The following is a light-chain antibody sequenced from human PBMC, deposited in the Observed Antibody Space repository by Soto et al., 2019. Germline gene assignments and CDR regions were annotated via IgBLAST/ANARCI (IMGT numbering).Light chain of an antibody. V-gene: IGKV1-39*01. J-gene: IGKJ2*01. CDR1: QSISNS. CDR3: QQSYRAPIT. CDR2: AAS. Sequence: DIQMTQSPSSLSASVGDRVTITCRASQSISNSLNWFQQKPGKAPKLLIFAASNLHSGVPSRFSGSGSGTDFTLTISGLQLEDFATYYCQQSYRAPITFGRGTKLEIK.